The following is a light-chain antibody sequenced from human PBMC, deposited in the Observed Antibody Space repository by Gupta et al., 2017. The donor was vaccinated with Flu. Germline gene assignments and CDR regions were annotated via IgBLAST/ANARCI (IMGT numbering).Light chain of an antibody. J-gene: IGKJ4*01. CDR1: QDINKY. Sequence: GDRVTITCQASQDINKYLNWSQQKPGKAPKLLIYDASNLQTGVPSRFSGSGSGTNFTFTISSLQPEDVAAYYCQHYANLPLTFGGGTKVEI. CDR2: DAS. CDR3: QHYANLPLT. V-gene: IGKV1-33*01.